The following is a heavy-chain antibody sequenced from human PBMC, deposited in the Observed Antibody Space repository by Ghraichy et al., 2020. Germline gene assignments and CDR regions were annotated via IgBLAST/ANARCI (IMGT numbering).Heavy chain of an antibody. CDR2: ISGSGGST. V-gene: IGHV3-23*01. Sequence: GGSLRLSCAASGFTFSSYAMSWVRQAPGKGLEWVSAISGSGGSTYYADSVKGRFTISRDNSKNTLYLQMNSLRAEDTAVYYCAKDRVEDYGSGSHHYFDYWGQGTLVTVSS. CDR1: GFTFSSYA. CDR3: AKDRVEDYGSGSHHYFDY. D-gene: IGHD3-10*01. J-gene: IGHJ4*02.